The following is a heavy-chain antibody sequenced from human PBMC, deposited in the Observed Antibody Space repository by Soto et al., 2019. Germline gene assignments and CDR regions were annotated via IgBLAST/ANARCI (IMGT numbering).Heavy chain of an antibody. V-gene: IGHV3-21*01. Sequence: GGSLRLSCATSGFTFSTYTMNWVRQAPGKGLEWVSSIDSSSASILYSDSVRGRFAISRDNARNSLYLQLNSLRAEDTAVYFCVRSKRGWHYLDYWGQGNLVTVSS. CDR1: GFTFSTYT. D-gene: IGHD2-15*01. CDR3: VRSKRGWHYLDY. CDR2: IDSSSASI. J-gene: IGHJ4*02.